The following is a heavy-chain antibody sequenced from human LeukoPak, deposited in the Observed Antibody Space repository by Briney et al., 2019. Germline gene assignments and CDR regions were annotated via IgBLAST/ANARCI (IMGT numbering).Heavy chain of an antibody. CDR1: GYTFTSYY. CDR2: INPNSGGT. CDR3: ASHTVVTSAYAMDV. Sequence: ASVKVACKASGYTFTSYYMHWVRQAPGQGLEWMGWINPNSGGTYYAQKFQGRVTMTRDTSISTAYMELSRLRSDDTAVYYCASHTVVTSAYAMDVWGQGTTVTVSS. D-gene: IGHD4-23*01. V-gene: IGHV1-2*02. J-gene: IGHJ6*02.